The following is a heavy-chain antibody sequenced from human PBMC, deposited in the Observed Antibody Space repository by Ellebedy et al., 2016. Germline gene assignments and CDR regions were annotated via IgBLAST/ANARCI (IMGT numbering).Heavy chain of an antibody. D-gene: IGHD2-2*01. J-gene: IGHJ6*02. V-gene: IGHV1-46*01. CDR3: ARFTRDIVVVPAVPTRYGMDV. CDR1: GYTFTSYY. Sequence: ASVKVSXXASGYTFTSYYMHWVRQAPGQGLEWMGIINPSGGSTSYAQKFQGRVTMTRDTSTSTVYMELSSLRSEDTAVYYCARFTRDIVVVPAVPTRYGMDVWGQGTTVTVSS. CDR2: INPSGGST.